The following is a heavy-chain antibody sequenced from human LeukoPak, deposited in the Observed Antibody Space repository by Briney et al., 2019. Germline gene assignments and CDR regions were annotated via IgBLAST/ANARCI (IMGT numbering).Heavy chain of an antibody. CDR1: GFTFSSYS. V-gene: IGHV3-21*01. Sequence: GGSFRLSCAASGFTFSSYSMNWVRQAAGKGLEWVSSISSSSSYIYYADSVKGRFTISRDNAKNSPYLQMNSLRAEDTAVYYCARDSGDSSGYYDAFDIWGQGTMVTVSS. D-gene: IGHD3-22*01. J-gene: IGHJ3*02. CDR3: ARDSGDSSGYYDAFDI. CDR2: ISSSSSYI.